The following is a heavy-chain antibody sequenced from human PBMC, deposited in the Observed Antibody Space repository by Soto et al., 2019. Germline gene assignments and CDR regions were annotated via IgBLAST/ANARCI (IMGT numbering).Heavy chain of an antibody. Sequence: XSVKVSCKASGYTFTYSHILWVRQAPGQGLEWIGMIHPSDGTTTYAQKFQDRVTMTRDTSTSTVYMELTSLRFEDTAIYYCARDLKYYDILTGLDYWGHGDQVTGSS. V-gene: IGHV1-46*01. CDR2: IHPSDGTT. J-gene: IGHJ4*01. CDR3: ARDLKYYDILTGLDY. CDR1: GYTFTYSH. D-gene: IGHD3-9*01.